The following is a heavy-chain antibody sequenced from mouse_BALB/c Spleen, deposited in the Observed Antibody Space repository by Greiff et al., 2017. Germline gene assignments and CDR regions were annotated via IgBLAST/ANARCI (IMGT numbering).Heavy chain of an antibody. CDR2: IWSGGST. CDR1: GFSLTSYG. CDR3: ATYGYEERVFAY. D-gene: IGHD2-2*01. Sequence: QVQLQQSGPGLVQPSQSLSITCTVSGFSLTSYGVHWVRQSPGKGLEWLGVIWSGGSTDYNAAFISRLSISKDNSKSQVFFKMNSLQANDTAIYYCATYGYEERVFAYWGQGTLVTVSA. J-gene: IGHJ3*01. V-gene: IGHV2-2*02.